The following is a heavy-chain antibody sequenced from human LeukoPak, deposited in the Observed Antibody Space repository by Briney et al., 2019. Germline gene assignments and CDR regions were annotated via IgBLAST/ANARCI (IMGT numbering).Heavy chain of an antibody. CDR3: ARSAWGSYRYVFDY. Sequence: PSETLSLTCTVSGGSISSSSFSWGWIHQPPGKGLEWIGYIYYSGSTNYNPSLKSRVTISVDTSKNQFSLKLSSVTAADTAVYYCARSAWGSYRYVFDYWGQGTLVTVSS. D-gene: IGHD3-16*02. CDR2: IYYSGST. J-gene: IGHJ4*02. V-gene: IGHV4-61*05. CDR1: GGSISSSSFS.